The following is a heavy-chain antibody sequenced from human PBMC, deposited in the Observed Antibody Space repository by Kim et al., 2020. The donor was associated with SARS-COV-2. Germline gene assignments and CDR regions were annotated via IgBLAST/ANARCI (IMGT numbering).Heavy chain of an antibody. J-gene: IGHJ4*02. D-gene: IGHD1-20*01. V-gene: IGHV4-34*01. CDR2: ST. CDR3: ARGLGMKDY. Sequence: STNYNPSLKSRVTISVDTSKNQFSRKLSSVAAADTAVYYCARGLGMKDYWGQGTLVTVSS.